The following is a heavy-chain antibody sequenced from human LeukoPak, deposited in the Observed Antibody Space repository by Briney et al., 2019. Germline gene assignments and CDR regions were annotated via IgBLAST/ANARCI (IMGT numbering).Heavy chain of an antibody. J-gene: IGHJ4*02. D-gene: IGHD5-24*01. V-gene: IGHV4-38-2*01. Sequence: PSETLSLTCAVSGYSISIDYYWGWIRQPPGKGLEGIGSIYHSGSTYYNPSLKSRATISVDTSKHQFSLKLSSVAAADTAVYYCARGGGYNPFDYWGQGTLVTVSS. CDR2: IYHSGST. CDR1: GYSISIDYY. CDR3: ARGGGYNPFDY.